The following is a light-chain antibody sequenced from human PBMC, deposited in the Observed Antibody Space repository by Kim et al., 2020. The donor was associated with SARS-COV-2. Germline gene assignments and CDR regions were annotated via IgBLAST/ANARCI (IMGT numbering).Light chain of an antibody. CDR3: QQYYSWPLT. J-gene: IGKJ4*01. CDR2: DTS. Sequence: VAPGETATLSCRSSQSFTSKLAWFQQKPGRAPRLLIYDTSTRATGIPARFSGSGSGTEFTLTISSLQSEDFAVYDCQQYYSWPLTFGGGTKVDIK. V-gene: IGKV3-15*01. CDR1: QSFTSK.